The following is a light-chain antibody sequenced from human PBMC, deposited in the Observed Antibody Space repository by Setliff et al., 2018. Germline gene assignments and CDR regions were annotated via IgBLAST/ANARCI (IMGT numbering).Light chain of an antibody. CDR1: SSDVGGYNS. V-gene: IGLV2-14*03. CDR2: DVS. Sequence: QSALTRPASVSGSPGQSITISCTGTSSDVGGYNSVSWYQQHPGKAPKLMIYDVSNRPSGVSNRFSGSKSGNTASLTISGLQAEDEADYYCSSYTSSSIFYVFGTGTKVTVL. J-gene: IGLJ1*01. CDR3: SSYTSSSIFYV.